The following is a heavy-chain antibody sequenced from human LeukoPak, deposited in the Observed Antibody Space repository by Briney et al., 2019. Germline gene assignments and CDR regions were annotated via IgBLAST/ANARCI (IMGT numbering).Heavy chain of an antibody. CDR2: IWYDGSSK. Sequence: GGSLRLSCAASGFTFSSYSMNWARQAPGKGLEWVAVIWYDGSSKYYADSVKGRFTISRDNSKKTLYLQMNSLRAEDTAVYYCARDYCGGDCNVDYWGQGTLVTVSS. CDR3: ARDYCGGDCNVDY. CDR1: GFTFSSYS. J-gene: IGHJ4*02. D-gene: IGHD2-21*02. V-gene: IGHV3-33*08.